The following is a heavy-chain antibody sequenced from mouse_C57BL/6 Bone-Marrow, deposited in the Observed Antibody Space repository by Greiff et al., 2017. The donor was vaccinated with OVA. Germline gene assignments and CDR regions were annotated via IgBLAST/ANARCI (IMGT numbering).Heavy chain of an antibody. CDR2: IRSKSNYYAT. V-gene: IGHV10-1*01. CDR3: VRDWDVGYFDY. J-gene: IGHJ2*01. CDR1: GFSFNTYA. D-gene: IGHD4-1*01. Sequence: EVTLMESGGGLVQPKGSLKLSCAASGFSFNTYAMNWVRQAPGQGLDWVARIRSKSNYYATYSAVSLNDSFTISKDESESMIYLQMNNVKAEDTAMYYCVRDWDVGYFDYWGQGTTLTVSS.